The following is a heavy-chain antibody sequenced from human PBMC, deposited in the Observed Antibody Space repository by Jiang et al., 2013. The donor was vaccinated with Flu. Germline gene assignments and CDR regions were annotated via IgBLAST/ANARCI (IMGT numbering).Heavy chain of an antibody. CDR2: IIPILGIA. D-gene: IGHD2-15*01. J-gene: IGHJ2*01. CDR3: ARLEDCSGGSCYSRWYFDL. Sequence: KKPGSSVKVSCKASGGTFSSYAISWVRQAPGQGLEWMGRIIPILGIANYAQKFQGRVTITADKSTSTAYMELSSLRSEDTAVYYCARLEDCSGGSCYSRWYFDLWGRGTLVTVSS. CDR1: GGTFSSYA. V-gene: IGHV1-69*04.